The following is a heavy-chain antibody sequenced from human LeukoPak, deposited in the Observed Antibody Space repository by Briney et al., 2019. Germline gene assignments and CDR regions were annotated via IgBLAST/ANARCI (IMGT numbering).Heavy chain of an antibody. Sequence: ASVKVSCKASGYTFTGYYMHWVRQAPGQGLEWMGWINPNSGGTNYAQKFQGRVTMTRDTSISTAYMELSRLRSDDTAVYYCARGRVRGVMYYYYMDVWGKGTTVTVSS. CDR2: INPNSGGT. CDR3: ARGRVRGVMYYYYMDV. D-gene: IGHD3-10*01. J-gene: IGHJ6*03. V-gene: IGHV1-2*02. CDR1: GYTFTGYY.